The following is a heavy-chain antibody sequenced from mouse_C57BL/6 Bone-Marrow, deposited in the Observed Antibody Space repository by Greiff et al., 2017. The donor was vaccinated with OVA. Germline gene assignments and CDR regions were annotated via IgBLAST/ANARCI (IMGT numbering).Heavy chain of an antibody. Sequence: EVKLVESGPVLVQPGASVKMSCKASGYTFTDYYMNWVKQSHGKSLEWIGVINPYNGGTSYNQKFKGKATLTVDKSSSTAYMELNSLTSADSAVYYCASSRRDYWGQGTTLTVSS. J-gene: IGHJ2*01. V-gene: IGHV1-19*01. CDR2: INPYNGGT. CDR3: ASSRRDY. CDR1: GYTFTDYY.